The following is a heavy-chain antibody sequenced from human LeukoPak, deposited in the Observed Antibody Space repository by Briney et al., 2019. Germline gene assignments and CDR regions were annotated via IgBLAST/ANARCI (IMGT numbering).Heavy chain of an antibody. D-gene: IGHD3-22*01. J-gene: IGHJ4*02. V-gene: IGHV4-61*02. CDR2: IYTSGST. CDR1: GGSISSGSYY. CDR3: ARIGGYYDSSGYYTYFDY. Sequence: PSETLSLTCTVSGGSISSGSYYWSWIRQPAGKGLEWIGRIYTSGSTNYNPSLKSRVTISVDTSKNQFSLKLSSVTAADTAVYYCARIGGYYDSSGYYTYFDYWGQGTLGTVSS.